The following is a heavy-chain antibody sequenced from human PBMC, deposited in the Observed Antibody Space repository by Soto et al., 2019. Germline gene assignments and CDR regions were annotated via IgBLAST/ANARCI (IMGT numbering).Heavy chain of an antibody. J-gene: IGHJ6*02. Sequence: TLSLTCTVSGGSISSSSYYWGWIRQPPGKGLEWIGSIYYSGSTYYNPSLKSRVTISVDTSKNQFSLKLSSVTAADTAVYYCARHHYYGSGSYAIWYYYYGMDVWGQGTTVTVSS. D-gene: IGHD3-10*01. V-gene: IGHV4-39*01. CDR2: IYYSGST. CDR3: ARHHYYGSGSYAIWYYYYGMDV. CDR1: GGSISSSSYY.